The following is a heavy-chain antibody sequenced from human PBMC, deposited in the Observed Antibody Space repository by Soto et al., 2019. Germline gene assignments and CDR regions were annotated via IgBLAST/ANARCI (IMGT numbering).Heavy chain of an antibody. CDR1: GFTFSSYG. Sequence: PGGSLRLSCAASGFTFSSYGMHWVRQAPGKGLEWVAVISYDGSNKYYADSVKGRFTISRDNSKNTLYLQMNSLRAEDTAVDYCAKDPPPWFPGYYYHGMDVRGQGTTVTVSS. D-gene: IGHD3-10*01. CDR2: ISYDGSNK. CDR3: AKDPPPWFPGYYYHGMDV. J-gene: IGHJ6*02. V-gene: IGHV3-30*18.